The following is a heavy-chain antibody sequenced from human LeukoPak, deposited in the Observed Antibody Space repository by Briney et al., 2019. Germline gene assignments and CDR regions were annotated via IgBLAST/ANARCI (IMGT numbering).Heavy chain of an antibody. Sequence: GGSLRLSCAASGFTFRSYWMSWVRQAPGKGLEWVSNIKEDGSEKYYVDSVKGRFTIFRDNAKNLLYLQMNSLRAEDTAVYYCARRKRTYYDILTGYSYYFDYWGQGTLVTVSS. CDR1: GFTFRSYW. CDR3: ARRKRTYYDILTGYSYYFDY. J-gene: IGHJ4*02. D-gene: IGHD3-9*01. CDR2: IKEDGSEK. V-gene: IGHV3-7*01.